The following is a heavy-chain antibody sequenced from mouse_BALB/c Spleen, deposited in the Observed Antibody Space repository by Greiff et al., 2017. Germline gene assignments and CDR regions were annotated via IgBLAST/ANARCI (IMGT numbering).Heavy chain of an antibody. V-gene: IGHV1-87*01. D-gene: IGHD1-1*01. CDR1: GYTFTSYW. CDR2: IYPGDGDT. Sequence: VQLQQSGAELARPGASVKLSCKASGYTFTSYWMQWVKQRPGQGLEWIGAIYPGDGDTRYTQKFKGKATLTADKSSSTAYMQLSSLASEDSAVYYCARRFHYGYAMDYWGQGTSVTVSS. J-gene: IGHJ4*01. CDR3: ARRFHYGYAMDY.